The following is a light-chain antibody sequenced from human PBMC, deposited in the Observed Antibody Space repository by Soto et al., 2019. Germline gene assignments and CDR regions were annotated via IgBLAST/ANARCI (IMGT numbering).Light chain of an antibody. J-gene: IGKJ1*01. CDR3: QQYGSSST. Sequence: EIVLTQSPGTLSLSPGERATLSCRASQSVSSSYLAWYQQKPGQAPRLLIYGASSRATGIPDRFSGSGSETDFTLTISRLEPEDFAVYYCQQYGSSSTFGQGTKVDIK. CDR2: GAS. V-gene: IGKV3-20*01. CDR1: QSVSSSY.